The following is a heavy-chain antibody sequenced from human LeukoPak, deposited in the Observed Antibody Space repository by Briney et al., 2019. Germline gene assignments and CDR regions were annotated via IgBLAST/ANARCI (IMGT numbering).Heavy chain of an antibody. V-gene: IGHV1-69*01. J-gene: IGHJ4*02. CDR1: GGTFSSYA. CDR2: IIPIFGTA. Sequence: GSSAKVSCKASGGTFSSYAISWVRQAPGQGLEWMGGIIPIFGTANYAQKFQGRVTITADESTSTAYMELSSLRSEDTAVYYCARDRDYGDDECFFDYWGQGTLVTVSS. D-gene: IGHD4-17*01. CDR3: ARDRDYGDDECFFDY.